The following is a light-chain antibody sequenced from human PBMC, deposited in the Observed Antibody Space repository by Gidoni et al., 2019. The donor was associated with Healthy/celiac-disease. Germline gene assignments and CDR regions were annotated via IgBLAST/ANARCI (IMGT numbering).Light chain of an antibody. Sequence: QSALTPPASVSGSPGPSITISCTGTSSDVGGYNYVSWYQQHPGKAPKLMIYDVSNRPSGVSNRLSGSKAGNTASLTISGLQAEDEADYYCSSYTSSSTLYAFGTGTKVTVL. J-gene: IGLJ1*01. CDR3: SSYTSSSTLYA. V-gene: IGLV2-14*01. CDR1: SSDVGGYNY. CDR2: DVS.